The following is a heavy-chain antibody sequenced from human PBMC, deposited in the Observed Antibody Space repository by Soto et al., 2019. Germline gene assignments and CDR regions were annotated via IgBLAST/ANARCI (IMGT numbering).Heavy chain of an antibody. Sequence: QVQLQQWCAGLLKPSETLSLNCAVNGGSLSGYYWSWIRKPPGKGLEWIGEIKDGGSTNYSPSLRGRATISSDTSNNQFSLRLNSVTAADTGVYYCARGQEGVVATHWDQGALVTVSS. D-gene: IGHD5-12*01. J-gene: IGHJ4*02. V-gene: IGHV4-34*01. CDR3: ARGQEGVVATH. CDR2: IKDGGST. CDR1: GGSLSGYY.